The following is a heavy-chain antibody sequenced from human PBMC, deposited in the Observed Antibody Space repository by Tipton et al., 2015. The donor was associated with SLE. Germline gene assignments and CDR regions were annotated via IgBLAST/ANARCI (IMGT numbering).Heavy chain of an antibody. D-gene: IGHD2-2*01. J-gene: IGHJ6*03. Sequence: LRLSCTVSGGSINYYYWNWIRQPPGKGLEWIGYVFYNGNTNYNASLKSRVTMSVDTSKSQFSLQLRSVTAADTAVYYCARGGHCTSDSCYVYDYSMAVWGEGTTFAVPS. CDR2: VFYNGNT. CDR1: GGSINYYY. CDR3: ARGGHCTSDSCYVYDYSMAV. V-gene: IGHV4-59*01.